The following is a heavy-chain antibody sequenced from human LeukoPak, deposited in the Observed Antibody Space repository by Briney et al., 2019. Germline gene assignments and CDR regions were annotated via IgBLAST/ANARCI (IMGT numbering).Heavy chain of an antibody. J-gene: IGHJ3*02. Sequence: GGSLRLSCAASGFTFSSYAMHWVRQAPGKGLEWVAVISYDGSNKYYADSVKGRFTISRDNSKNTLYLQMNSLRAEDTAVYYCARDGGCGVRGVIMCGAFDIWGQGTMVTVSS. CDR2: ISYDGSNK. CDR1: GFTFSSYA. D-gene: IGHD3-10*01. V-gene: IGHV3-30-3*01. CDR3: ARDGGCGVRGVIMCGAFDI.